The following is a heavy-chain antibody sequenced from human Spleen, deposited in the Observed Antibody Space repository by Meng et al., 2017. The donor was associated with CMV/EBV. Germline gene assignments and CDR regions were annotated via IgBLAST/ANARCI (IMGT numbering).Heavy chain of an antibody. CDR2: IIPMYGIA. J-gene: IGHJ5*02. CDR1: GGTFSTYA. CDR3: ARGPYSGTFQS. V-gene: IGHV1-69*05. D-gene: IGHD1-26*01. Sequence: CKASGGTFSTYAISWVRQAPGQGLEWMGGIIPMYGIANYAQKFQGRVTITTDESTSTAYMELSSLRSEDTAVYYCARGPYSGTFQSWGQGTLVTVSS.